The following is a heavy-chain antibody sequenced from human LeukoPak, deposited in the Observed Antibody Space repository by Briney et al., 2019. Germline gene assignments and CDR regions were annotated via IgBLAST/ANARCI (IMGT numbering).Heavy chain of an antibody. D-gene: IGHD5-18*01. CDR1: GFTFSSYG. J-gene: IGHJ4*02. Sequence: GRSLRLSCAASGFTFSSYGMHWVRQVPGKGLEWVAVIWYDGSNKYYADSVKGRFTISRDNSKNTLYLQMNSLRAEDTAVYYCARGNGYSYGYHDYWGQGTLVTVPS. V-gene: IGHV3-33*01. CDR2: IWYDGSNK. CDR3: ARGNGYSYGYHDY.